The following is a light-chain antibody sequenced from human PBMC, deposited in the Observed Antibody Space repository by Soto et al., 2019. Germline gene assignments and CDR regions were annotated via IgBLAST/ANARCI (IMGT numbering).Light chain of an antibody. J-gene: IGKJ2*01. CDR2: GAS. CDR3: QQLKSYPRT. V-gene: IGKV1-9*01. Sequence: DIRLTQSPSFLSASVGDIVTITCRASQGISSYLAWYQQKPGKAPKLLIYGASTLQSGVPSRFSGSGSGTEFTLTITSLQPEDFGTYYCQQLKSYPRTFGQGTKLEIK. CDR1: QGISSY.